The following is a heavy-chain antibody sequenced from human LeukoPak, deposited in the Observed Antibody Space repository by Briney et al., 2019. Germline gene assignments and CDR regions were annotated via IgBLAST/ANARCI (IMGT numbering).Heavy chain of an antibody. CDR1: GFTFSSYG. J-gene: IGHJ6*02. CDR2: IWYDGSNK. Sequence: GGSLRLSCAASGFTFSSYGMHWVRQAPGKGLEWVALIWYDGSNKYYGDSVKGRFTISRDNSKNTLYLQMNSLRAEDTGVYYCAGALYYYHGMDVWGQGXTVTVSS. V-gene: IGHV3-33*01. CDR3: AGALYYYHGMDV.